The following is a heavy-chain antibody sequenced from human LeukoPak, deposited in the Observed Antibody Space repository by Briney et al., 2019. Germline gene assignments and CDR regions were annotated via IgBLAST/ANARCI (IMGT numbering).Heavy chain of an antibody. J-gene: IGHJ4*02. CDR2: INPVGGST. Sequence: GASVNVSCKASGYTFTTYYIKWVRQAPGQGLEWMGVINPVGGSTTYAQEFQGRVTMTRDMSTSTVYMELSSLRSEDTAVYYCARAAYYFDRVDYWGQGPLVTVSS. V-gene: IGHV1-46*01. CDR3: ARAAYYFDRVDY. CDR1: GYTFTTYY. D-gene: IGHD3-22*01.